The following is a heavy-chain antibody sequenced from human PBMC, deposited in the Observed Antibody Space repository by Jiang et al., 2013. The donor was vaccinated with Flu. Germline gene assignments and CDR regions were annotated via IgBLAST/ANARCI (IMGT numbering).Heavy chain of an antibody. J-gene: IGHJ2*01. CDR1: GFTFSSYG. D-gene: IGHD3-22*01. V-gene: IGHV3-33*01. CDR3: ARVLWDYYDTPLDWYFDL. Sequence: ESGGGVVQPGRSLRLSCAASGFTFSSYGMHWVRQAPGKGLEWVAVIWYDGSNKYYADSVKGRFTISRDNSKNTLYLQMNSLRAEDTAVYYCARVLWDYYDTPLDWYFDLWGRGTLVTVSS. CDR2: IWYDGSNK.